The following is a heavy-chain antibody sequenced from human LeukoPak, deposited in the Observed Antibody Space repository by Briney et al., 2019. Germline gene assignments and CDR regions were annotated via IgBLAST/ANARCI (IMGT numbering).Heavy chain of an antibody. Sequence: SETLSLTCTVSGFSISSGFYWAWVRQTPGKGLEWIATIFHTGSTFYNPSLKSRVTVSVDTSKNQFSLKLSSVTAADTAVYYCAKSNGYGLVDIWGQGTMVTVSS. CDR3: AKSNGYGLVDI. J-gene: IGHJ3*02. CDR1: GFSISSGFY. D-gene: IGHD3-10*01. CDR2: IFHTGST. V-gene: IGHV4-38-2*02.